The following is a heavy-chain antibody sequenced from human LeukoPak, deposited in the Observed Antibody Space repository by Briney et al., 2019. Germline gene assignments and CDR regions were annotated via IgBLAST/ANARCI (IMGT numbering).Heavy chain of an antibody. Sequence: PGGSLRLSCAASGFTFSSYGMHWVRQAPGKGLEWVAVISYDGSNKYYADSVKGRFTISRDNAKNSLYLQMNSLRAEDTAVYYCARSAGGVAMYYFDYWGQGTLVTVSS. CDR2: ISYDGSNK. D-gene: IGHD3-16*01. CDR1: GFTFSSYG. J-gene: IGHJ4*02. V-gene: IGHV3-30*03. CDR3: ARSAGGVAMYYFDY.